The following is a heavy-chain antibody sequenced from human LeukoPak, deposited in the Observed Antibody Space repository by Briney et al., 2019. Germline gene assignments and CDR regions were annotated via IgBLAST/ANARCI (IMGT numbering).Heavy chain of an antibody. Sequence: ASVKVSCKASRYTFTSYGIGWVRRAPGQGLEWMGWISAYDGNTNYAQNLQGRVTMTTDASTSTAYMELRSLRSDGTAVYYCARDGTKHSLVYAGAEYFQHWGQGTLVTVSS. CDR2: ISAYDGNT. J-gene: IGHJ1*01. CDR3: ARDGTKHSLVYAGAEYFQH. CDR1: RYTFTSYG. D-gene: IGHD2-2*01. V-gene: IGHV1-18*01.